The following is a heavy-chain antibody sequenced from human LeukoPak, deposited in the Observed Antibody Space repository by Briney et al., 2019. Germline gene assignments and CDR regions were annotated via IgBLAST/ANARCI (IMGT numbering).Heavy chain of an antibody. D-gene: IGHD4-17*01. CDR2: ISYDGSNK. CDR1: GFSFSNYS. V-gene: IGHV3-30*03. J-gene: IGHJ6*02. CDR3: ARESAVTMADYGMDV. Sequence: GGSLRLSCAASGFSFSNYSMHWVRQTPGKGLEWVAVISYDGSNKYYAYSVKGRFTISRDNSKNTLYLQMNSLRVEDTAVYNCARESAVTMADYGMDVWGQGTTVTVSS.